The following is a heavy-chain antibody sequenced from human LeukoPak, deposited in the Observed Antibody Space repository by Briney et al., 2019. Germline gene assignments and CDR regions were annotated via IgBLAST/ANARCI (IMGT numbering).Heavy chain of an antibody. CDR3: ARDDRRWATVTIAY. CDR2: ISYDGSNK. V-gene: IGHV3-30*03. Sequence: PERSLRLSCAASGFTFSSYGMHWVRQAPGKGLEWVAVISYDGSNKYYADSVKGRFTISRDNSKNTLYLQMNSLRAEDTAVYYCARDDRRWATVTIAYWGQGTLVTVSS. J-gene: IGHJ4*02. D-gene: IGHD4-17*01. CDR1: GFTFSSYG.